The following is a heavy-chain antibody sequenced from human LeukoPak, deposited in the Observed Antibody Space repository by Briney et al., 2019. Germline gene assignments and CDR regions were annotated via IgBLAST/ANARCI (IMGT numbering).Heavy chain of an antibody. J-gene: IGHJ4*02. V-gene: IGHV3-74*01. D-gene: IGHD2-2*01. CDR1: GFTFSSYW. CDR3: ARGYCSSTGCHDYYFDY. Sequence: GGSLRLSCAASGFTFSSYWMHWVRQAPGTGLVWVSRINSDGSSTSYAGSVKGRFTLSRDNAKNTLYLQMNSLRAEDTAVYYCARGYCSSTGCHDYYFDYWGQGTLVTVSS. CDR2: INSDGSST.